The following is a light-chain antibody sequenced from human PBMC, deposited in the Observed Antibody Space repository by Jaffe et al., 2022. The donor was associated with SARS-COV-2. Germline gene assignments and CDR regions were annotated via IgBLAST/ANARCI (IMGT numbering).Light chain of an antibody. CDR2: GAS. CDR1: QSVSGN. Sequence: EIVMTQSPATLSVSPGERVTLSCRASQSVSGNLAWYQQKPGQAPSLLIYGASTRATGIPARFSGSGSGTEFTLTISSLQSEDFAVYYCQQYNNWPRTFGQGTKVEIK. V-gene: IGKV3-15*01. J-gene: IGKJ1*01. CDR3: QQYNNWPRT.